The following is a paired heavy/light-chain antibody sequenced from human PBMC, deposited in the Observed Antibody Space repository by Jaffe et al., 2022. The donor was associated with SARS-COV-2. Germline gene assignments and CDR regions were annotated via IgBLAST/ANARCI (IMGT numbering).Light chain of an antibody. CDR3: QQYYSTPDT. V-gene: IGKV4-1*01. CDR1: QSVLYSSNNKNY. Sequence: DIVMTQSPDSLAVSLGERATINCKSSQSVLYSSNNKNYLAWYQQKPGQPPKLLIYWASTRESGVPDRFSGSGSGTDFTLTISSLQAEDVAVYYCQQYYSTPDTFGGGTKVEIK. CDR2: WAS. J-gene: IGKJ4*01.
Heavy chain of an antibody. J-gene: IGHJ3*02. CDR2: INTNTGNP. Sequence: QVQLVQSGSELKKPGASVKVSCKASGYTFTSYAMNWVRQAPGQGLEWMGWINTNTGNPTYAQGFTGRFVFSLDTSVSTAYLQISSLKAEDTAVYYCASRIAAAGNDDRDDAFDIWGQGTMVTVSS. CDR3: ASRIAAAGNDDRDDAFDI. D-gene: IGHD6-13*01. CDR1: GYTFTSYA. V-gene: IGHV7-4-1*02.